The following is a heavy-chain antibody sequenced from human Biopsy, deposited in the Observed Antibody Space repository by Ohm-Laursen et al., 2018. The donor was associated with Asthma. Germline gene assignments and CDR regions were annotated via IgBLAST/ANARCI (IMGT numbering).Heavy chain of an antibody. CDR2: IYYPGSD. Sequence: DTLSLTCTVSGGSVSTGSYYWSWIRQPPGKGLEVLGSIYYPGSDNYNPSLKSRVTISVATSKNQFSLRLNSVTAADTAVYFCARRGGVRRYFDYWGQGTLVTVSS. J-gene: IGHJ4*02. D-gene: IGHD3-16*01. CDR3: ARRGGVRRYFDY. CDR1: GGSVSTGSYY. V-gene: IGHV4-61*01.